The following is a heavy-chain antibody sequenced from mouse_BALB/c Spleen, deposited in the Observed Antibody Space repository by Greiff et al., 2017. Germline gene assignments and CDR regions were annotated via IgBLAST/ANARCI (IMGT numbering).Heavy chain of an antibody. Sequence: QVQLQQSGAELAKPGASVKMSCKASGYTFTSYWMHWVKQRPGQGLEWIGYINPSTGYTEYNQKFKDKATLTADKSSSTAYMQLSSLTSEDSAVYYCAKKSWDWFAYWGQGTLVTVSA. CDR1: GYTFTSYW. V-gene: IGHV1-7*01. CDR3: AKKSWDWFAY. CDR2: INPSTGYT. J-gene: IGHJ3*01. D-gene: IGHD4-1*01.